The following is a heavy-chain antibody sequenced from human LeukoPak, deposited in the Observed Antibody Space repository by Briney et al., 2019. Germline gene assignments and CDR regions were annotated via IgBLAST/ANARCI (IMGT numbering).Heavy chain of an antibody. CDR3: VRGGTSVTAPF. J-gene: IGHJ3*01. CDR1: GFTFSSYG. V-gene: IGHV3-30*03. CDR2: ISYDGSNK. Sequence: QPGRSLRLSCAASGFTFSSYGMHWVRQAPGKGLEWVAVISYDGSNKYYADSVKGRFTISRDNSKNTLYLQMNSLRAEDTAVYYCVRGGTSVTAPFWGQGTMVTVSS. D-gene: IGHD2-21*02.